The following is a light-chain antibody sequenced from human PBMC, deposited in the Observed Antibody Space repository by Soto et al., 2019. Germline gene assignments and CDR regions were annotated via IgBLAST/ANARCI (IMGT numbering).Light chain of an antibody. V-gene: IGKV3-20*01. CDR2: DAS. CDR3: QQYGSSGT. Sequence: EFEMTQSACTLSLYHGERATLPWGASQTVRNNYLAWYQQKPGQAPRLLIYDASSRATGIPDRFSGGGSGTDFTLTISRLEPEDFAVYYCQQYGSSGTFGQGTKVDIK. CDR1: QTVRNNY. J-gene: IGKJ1*01.